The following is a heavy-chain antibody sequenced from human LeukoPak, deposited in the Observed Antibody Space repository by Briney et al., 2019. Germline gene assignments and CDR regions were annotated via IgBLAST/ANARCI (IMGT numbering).Heavy chain of an antibody. Sequence: ASVKVSCKPSGYTFTGYYMHWVRQAPGQGLEWMGWINPNSGGTNYAQKFQGRVTMTRDTSISTAYMELSRLRSDDTAVYYCAREGVVPAAANWFDPWGQGTLVTVSS. CDR3: AREGVVPAAANWFDP. CDR2: INPNSGGT. V-gene: IGHV1-2*02. D-gene: IGHD2-2*01. J-gene: IGHJ5*02. CDR1: GYTFTGYY.